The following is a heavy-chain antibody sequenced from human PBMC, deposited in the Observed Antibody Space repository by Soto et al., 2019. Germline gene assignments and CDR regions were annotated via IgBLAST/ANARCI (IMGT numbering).Heavy chain of an antibody. V-gene: IGHV1-24*01. D-gene: IGHD1-26*01. Sequence: CVRQAPGKGLEWLGGLDPEDGETIYAQQFQGRLSMTEDTSTDTAFMELQRLTSDDTAIYFCATVWAGYWGQGTLVTESS. CDR2: LDPEDGET. CDR3: ATVWAGY. J-gene: IGHJ4*02.